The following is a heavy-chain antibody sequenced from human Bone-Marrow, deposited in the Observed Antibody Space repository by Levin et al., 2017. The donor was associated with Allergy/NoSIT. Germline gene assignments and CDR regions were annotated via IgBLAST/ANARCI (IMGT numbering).Heavy chain of an antibody. V-gene: IGHV1-2*02. J-gene: IGHJ6*02. CDR2: INLNAGDT. Sequence: GESLKISCKASGYTFTDYYMHWVRQAPGQGLEWLGWINLNAGDTKYAQKFQGRVTMTRDTSNSAAYMELSRLTSDDTAVYYCSRDRHMDVWGQGTTVTVSS. CDR3: SRDRHMDV. CDR1: GYTFTDYY.